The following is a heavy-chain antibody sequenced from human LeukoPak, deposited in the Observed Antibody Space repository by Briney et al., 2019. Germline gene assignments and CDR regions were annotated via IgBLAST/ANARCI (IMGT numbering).Heavy chain of an antibody. Sequence: ASVKVSCKASGYTFTSYDINWVRQATGQGLEWMGWMNPNSGNTGYAQKFQGRVTITRNTSISTAYMELSSLRSEDTAVYYCARRTLSSSWYGYYYYYMDVWGKGTTVTVSS. CDR2: MNPNSGNT. D-gene: IGHD6-13*01. J-gene: IGHJ6*03. V-gene: IGHV1-8*03. CDR3: ARRTLSSSWYGYYYYYMDV. CDR1: GYTFTSYD.